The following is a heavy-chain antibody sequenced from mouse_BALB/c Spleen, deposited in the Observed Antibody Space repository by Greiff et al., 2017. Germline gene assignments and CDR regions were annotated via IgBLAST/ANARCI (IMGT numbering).Heavy chain of an antibody. CDR1: GFSLTSYG. D-gene: IGHD1-1*01. Sequence: VKLMESGPGLVAPSQSLSITCTVSGFSLTSYGVHWVRQPPGKGLEWLGVIWAGGSTNYNSALMSRLSISKDNSKSQVFLKMNSLQTDDTAMYYCARVYGSSYYFDYWGQGTTLTVSS. CDR3: ARVYGSSYYFDY. CDR2: IWAGGST. J-gene: IGHJ2*01. V-gene: IGHV2-9*02.